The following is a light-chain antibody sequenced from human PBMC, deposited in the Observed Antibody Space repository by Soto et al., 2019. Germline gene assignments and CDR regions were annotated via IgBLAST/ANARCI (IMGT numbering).Light chain of an antibody. CDR2: DVS. CDR3: APYTTSSTYV. Sequence: QSVLTQPASVSGSPGQSIAISCTGTSSDVGGFNYVSWYQQHPGKAPKFMIYDVSSRPSGVSDRFSGSKSGNTASLTISGLQAEDEADYYCAPYTTSSTYVLGTGTKITVL. CDR1: SSDVGGFNY. J-gene: IGLJ1*01. V-gene: IGLV2-14*03.